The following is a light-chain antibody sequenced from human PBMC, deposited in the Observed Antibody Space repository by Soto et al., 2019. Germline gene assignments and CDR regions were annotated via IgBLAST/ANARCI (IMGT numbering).Light chain of an antibody. CDR3: QHYNSYSEA. V-gene: IGKV1-5*03. J-gene: IGKJ1*01. CDR1: QTISSW. CDR2: KAS. Sequence: DIQMTQSPSTLSGSVGDRVTITCRASQTISSWLAWYQQKPVKAPKLLIYKASTLKSGVPSRFSGSGSGTEFTLTISSLQPDDFATYYCQHYNSYSEALGQGTKVDIK.